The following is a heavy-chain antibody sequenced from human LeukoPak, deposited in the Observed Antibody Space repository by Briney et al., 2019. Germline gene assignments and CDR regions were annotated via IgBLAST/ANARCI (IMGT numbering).Heavy chain of an antibody. J-gene: IGHJ3*01. CDR2: ISADDKA. V-gene: IGHV3-23*01. D-gene: IGHD6-19*01. Sequence: GGSLRLSCAASGFTFSSYAMHWVRQAPGKGLEWVSGISADDKAYYADSVKGRFTISRDNSKNTVSLQMSNLRAEDTALYYCAKDLALAGTGGGFDVWGQGTRVAVSS. CDR1: GFTFSSYA. CDR3: AKDLALAGTGGGFDV.